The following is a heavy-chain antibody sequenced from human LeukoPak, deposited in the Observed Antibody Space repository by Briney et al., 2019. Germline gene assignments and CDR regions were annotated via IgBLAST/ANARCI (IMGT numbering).Heavy chain of an antibody. CDR3: ARLIFVRHWEGNWFDP. D-gene: IGHD1-26*01. J-gene: IGHJ5*02. CDR1: GGSFSGYY. V-gene: IGHV4-34*01. CDR2: INHSGST. Sequence: SETLSLTCAVYGGSFSGYYWSWIRQPPGKGLEWIGEINHSGSTNYNPSLKSRVTISVDTSKNQFSLKLSSVTAADTAVYYCARLIFVRHWEGNWFDPWGQGTLVTVSS.